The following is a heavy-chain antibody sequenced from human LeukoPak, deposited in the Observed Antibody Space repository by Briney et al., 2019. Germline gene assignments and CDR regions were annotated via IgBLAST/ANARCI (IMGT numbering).Heavy chain of an antibody. CDR2: INSDGSST. Sequence: PGGSLRLSCAASGFTFSSYWMHWVRQAPGKGLVWVSRINSDGSSTSYADSVKGRFTVSRDNSKNTLYVQMNSPRPEDTAVYYCARGWDPFDYWGQGSLVTVSS. V-gene: IGHV3-74*01. CDR3: ARGWDPFDY. D-gene: IGHD1-26*01. J-gene: IGHJ4*02. CDR1: GFTFSSYW.